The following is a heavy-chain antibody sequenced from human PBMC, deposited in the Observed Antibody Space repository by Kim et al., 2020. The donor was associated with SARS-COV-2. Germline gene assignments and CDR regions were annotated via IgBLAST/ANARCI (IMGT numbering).Heavy chain of an antibody. Sequence: ASVKVSCKASGYTFTSYGISWVRQAPGQGLEWMGWISAYNGNTNYAQKLQGRVTMTTDTSTSTAYMELRSLRSDDTAVYYCARDRAQWELLPDWFDPWGQGTLVTVSS. CDR2: ISAYNGNT. CDR3: ARDRAQWELLPDWFDP. J-gene: IGHJ5*02. D-gene: IGHD1-26*01. CDR1: GYTFTSYG. V-gene: IGHV1-18*01.